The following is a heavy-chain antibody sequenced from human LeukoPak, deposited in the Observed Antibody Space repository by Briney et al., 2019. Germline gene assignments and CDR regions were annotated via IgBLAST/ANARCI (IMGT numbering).Heavy chain of an antibody. Sequence: GGSLRLSCAASGFTFASGFTFSNAWMSWVRQAPGKGLEWVARIKTKAESDATAYAAAVKDRFTISRDDSKNTAYLQMNSLQTEDTAVYYCARRDCRSFKCYSFDYWGQGVLVSVSS. V-gene: IGHV3-73*01. D-gene: IGHD2-21*01. CDR3: ARRDCRSFKCYSFDY. CDR1: GFTFASGFTFSNAW. CDR2: IKTKAESDAT. J-gene: IGHJ4*02.